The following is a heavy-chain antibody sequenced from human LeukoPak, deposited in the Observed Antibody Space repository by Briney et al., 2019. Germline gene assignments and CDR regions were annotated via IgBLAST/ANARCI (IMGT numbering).Heavy chain of an antibody. J-gene: IGHJ3*02. Sequence: PSETLSLTCTVSGGSISSYYWSWIRQPAGKGLEWIGRIYTSGSTNYNPSLKSRVTMSVDTSKNQFSLKLSSVTAADTAVYYCARDTYCSSGSCYSYAFDIWGQGTMVTVSS. D-gene: IGHD2-15*01. CDR2: IYTSGST. CDR3: ARDTYCSSGSCYSYAFDI. CDR1: GGSISSYY. V-gene: IGHV4-4*07.